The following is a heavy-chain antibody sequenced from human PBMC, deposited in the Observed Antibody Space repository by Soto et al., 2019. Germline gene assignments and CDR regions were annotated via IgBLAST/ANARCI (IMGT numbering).Heavy chain of an antibody. J-gene: IGHJ6*02. Sequence: ASVKVSCKASGYTFTIYCISWGRQAPGQGLEWMGWISAYNGNTNYAQKLQGRVTMTTDTSTSTAYMELRSLRSDDTAVYYCAKDPRATVYGMDTWGQGATLTISS. CDR1: GYTFTIYC. D-gene: IGHD4-17*01. V-gene: IGHV1-18*01. CDR2: ISAYNGNT. CDR3: AKDPRATVYGMDT.